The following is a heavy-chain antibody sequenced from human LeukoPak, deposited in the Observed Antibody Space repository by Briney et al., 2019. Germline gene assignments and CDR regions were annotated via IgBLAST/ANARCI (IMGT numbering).Heavy chain of an antibody. J-gene: IGHJ6*03. CDR2: INHSGST. CDR1: GGSFSDYY. V-gene: IGHV4-34*01. Sequence: PSETLSLTCGVYGGSFSDYYWSWIRQPPGKGLEWIGEINHSGSTNYNPSLKSRVTISVDTSKNQFSLKLSSVTAADTAVYYCARDGVLRYFDWVSPYYMDVWGKGTTVTVSS. CDR3: ARDGVLRYFDWVSPYYMDV. D-gene: IGHD3-9*01.